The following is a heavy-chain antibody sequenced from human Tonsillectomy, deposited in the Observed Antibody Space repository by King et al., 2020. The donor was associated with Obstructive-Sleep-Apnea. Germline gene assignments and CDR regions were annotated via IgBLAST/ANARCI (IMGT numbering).Heavy chain of an antibody. CDR2: IYTSGST. CDR1: GGSISSYY. D-gene: IGHD5-18*01. CDR3: ARDRFGGDSYGRQNSEGFDY. J-gene: IGHJ4*02. V-gene: IGHV4-4*07. Sequence: VQLQESGPGLVKPSETLSLTCTVSGGSISSYYWSWIRQPAGKGLEWIGRIYTSGSTNYNPSLKSRVTMSVDTSKNQFSLKLSSVTAADTAVYYCARDRFGGDSYGRQNSEGFDYWGQGTLVTVSS.